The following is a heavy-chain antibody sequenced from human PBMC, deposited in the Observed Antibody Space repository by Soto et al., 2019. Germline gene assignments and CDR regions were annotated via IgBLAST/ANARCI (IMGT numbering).Heavy chain of an antibody. D-gene: IGHD6-19*01. V-gene: IGHV1-2*04. CDR3: ARGNFAGAGTIHQIYYYGMDV. Sequence: GASVKVSCKASGYTFTGYYMHWVRQAPGQGLEWMGWINPNSGGTNYAQKFQGWVTMTRDTSISTAYMELSRLRSDDTAVYYCARGNFAGAGTIHQIYYYGMDVWGQGTTVTVSS. CDR2: INPNSGGT. CDR1: GYTFTGYY. J-gene: IGHJ6*02.